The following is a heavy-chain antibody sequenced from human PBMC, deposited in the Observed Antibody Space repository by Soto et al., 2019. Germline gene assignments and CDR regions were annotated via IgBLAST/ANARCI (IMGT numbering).Heavy chain of an antibody. V-gene: IGHV3-23*01. D-gene: IGHD4-17*01. CDR3: AVSGSLDYGDYGNNFNFDY. CDR2: IVGSGTSA. CDR1: GFTFNNYA. Sequence: TGGSLRLSCAASGFTFNNYAMSWVRQAPGKGLEWVSAIVGSGTSAFYTDSVKGRFTLSRDNSKNTLYLQMNSLRAEDTAVYYCAVSGSLDYGDYGNNFNFDYWGQGTLVTVSS. J-gene: IGHJ4*02.